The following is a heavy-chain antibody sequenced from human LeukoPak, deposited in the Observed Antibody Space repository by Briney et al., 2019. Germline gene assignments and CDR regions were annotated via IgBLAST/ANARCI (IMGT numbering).Heavy chain of an antibody. CDR2: IYSGGST. D-gene: IGHD2-2*02. Sequence: GGSLRLSCAASGFTVSSNYMSWVRQAPGKGLEWVSVIYSGGSTYYADSVKGRFTISRDNAKNSLYLQMNSLRAEDTAVYYCARDGCSSTSCYTIGYWGQGTLVTVSS. CDR3: ARDGCSSTSCYTIGY. V-gene: IGHV3-53*01. J-gene: IGHJ4*02. CDR1: GFTVSSNY.